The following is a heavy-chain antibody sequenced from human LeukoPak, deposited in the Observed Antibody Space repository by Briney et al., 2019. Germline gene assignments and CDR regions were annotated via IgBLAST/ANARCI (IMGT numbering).Heavy chain of an antibody. J-gene: IGHJ4*02. D-gene: IGHD2-21*01. V-gene: IGHV3-11*01. CDR1: GFTFEDYE. CDR2: ISATGNTK. Sequence: PGGSLRLSCKASGFTFEDYEMSWFRQAPGKGPEWILYISATGNTKYYADSVRGRFSISRDNAKSSLYLQMSTLRVEDTAVYYCTTVLDSPLFNYWGQGILVTVSS. CDR3: TTVLDSPLFNY.